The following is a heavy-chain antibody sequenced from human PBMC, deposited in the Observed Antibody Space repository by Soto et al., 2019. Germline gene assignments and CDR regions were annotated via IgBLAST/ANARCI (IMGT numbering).Heavy chain of an antibody. Sequence: QVQLQESGPGLVQPSQTLSLTCPVSVGSLGSGGYFWGWIRQHPGKGLEWIGSIYYSGSTYCNPSLKSRITISVDTSKNQFSLKLSSVTAADTAVYYCARGVAIWGQGTMVTVSS. CDR1: VGSLGSGGYF. D-gene: IGHD2-15*01. CDR2: IYYSGST. CDR3: ARGVAI. V-gene: IGHV4-31*03. J-gene: IGHJ3*02.